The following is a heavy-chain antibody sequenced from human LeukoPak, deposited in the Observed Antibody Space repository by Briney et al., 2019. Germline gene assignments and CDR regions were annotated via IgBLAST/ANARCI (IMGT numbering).Heavy chain of an antibody. CDR1: GYTFTSYD. D-gene: IGHD6-19*01. J-gene: IGHJ6*02. CDR2: MNPNGGNT. V-gene: IGHV1-8*01. CDR3: ARAIAVAGKVRRYYYYYGMDV. Sequence: ASVKVSCKASGYTFTSYDINWVRQATGQGLEWMGWMNPNGGNTGYAQKFQGRVTMTRNTSISTAYMELSSLRSEDTAVYYCARAIAVAGKVRRYYYYYGMDVWGQGTTVTVSS.